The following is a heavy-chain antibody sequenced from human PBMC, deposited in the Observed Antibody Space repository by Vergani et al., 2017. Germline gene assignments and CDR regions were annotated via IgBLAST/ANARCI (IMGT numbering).Heavy chain of an antibody. D-gene: IGHD6-19*01. CDR2: IYYSGST. V-gene: IGHV4-59*08. CDR3: ARHGGYSSGWYVDYYYYYGMDV. CDR1: GGSISSYY. Sequence: QVQLQESGPGLVKPSETLSLTCTVSGGSISSYYWSWIRQPPGKGLEWIGYIYYSGSTNYNPSLKSRVTISVDTSKNQFSLKLSSVTAAETAVYYCARHGGYSSGWYVDYYYYYGMDVWGQGTTVTVSS. J-gene: IGHJ6*02.